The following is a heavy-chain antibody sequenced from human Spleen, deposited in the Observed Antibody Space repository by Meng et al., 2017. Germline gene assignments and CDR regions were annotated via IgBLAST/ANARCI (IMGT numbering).Heavy chain of an antibody. J-gene: IGHJ4*02. D-gene: IGHD3-10*02. CDR2: ISSDGNLR. V-gene: IGHV3-74*01. CDR1: GFSVSHNY. Sequence: GESLKISCAASGFSVSHNYMSWVRQAPGKGLVWVSRISSDGNLRSYADSVKGRFTISRDNAQNTLFLQMNSLGAEDTAVYYCASDYVRAATTMQPFDNWGQGTLVTVSS. CDR3: ASDYVRAATTMQPFDN.